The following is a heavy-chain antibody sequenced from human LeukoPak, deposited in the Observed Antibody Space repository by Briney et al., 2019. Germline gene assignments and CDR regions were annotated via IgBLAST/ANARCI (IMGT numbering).Heavy chain of an antibody. CDR2: IYYSGST. V-gene: IGHV4-31*03. D-gene: IGHD3-22*01. CDR1: GGSISSGGYY. Sequence: ASETLSLTCTVSGGSISSGGYYWRWIRQHPGKGLEWIGYIYYSGSTYYHPSLKSRFTISVGTSKNQVSLRLSSVTAADTGVYYCARCRGYDSSGYAPYFDYWGQGTLVTL. CDR3: ARCRGYDSSGYAPYFDY. J-gene: IGHJ4*02.